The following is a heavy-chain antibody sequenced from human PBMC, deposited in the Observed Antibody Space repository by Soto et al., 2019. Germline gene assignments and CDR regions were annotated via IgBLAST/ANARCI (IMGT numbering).Heavy chain of an antibody. CDR3: AKETNKVTTFYYYYGMDV. CDR1: GFTFSSYA. V-gene: IGHV3-23*01. CDR2: ISGSGGST. Sequence: GGSLRLSCAASGFTFSSYAMSWVRQAPGKGLEWVSAISGSGGSTYYADSVKGRFTISRDNSKNTLYLQMNSLRAEDTAAYYCAKETNKVTTFYYYYGMDVWGQGTTVTVSS. J-gene: IGHJ6*02. D-gene: IGHD4-17*01.